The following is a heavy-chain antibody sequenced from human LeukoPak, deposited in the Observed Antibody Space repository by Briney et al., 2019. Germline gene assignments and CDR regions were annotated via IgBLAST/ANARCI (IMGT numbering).Heavy chain of an antibody. CDR3: ARGGYCSSTSCSSPSYNWFDP. D-gene: IGHD2-2*01. CDR2: MNPNSGNT. Sequence: ASVKVSCKASGYTFTSYDINWVRQATGQGLEWMGWMNPNSGNTGYAQKFQGRVTMTRNTSISTAYMELSSLRSEDTAVYYCARGGYCSSTSCSSPSYNWFDPWGQGTLVTVSS. CDR1: GYTFTSYD. J-gene: IGHJ5*02. V-gene: IGHV1-8*01.